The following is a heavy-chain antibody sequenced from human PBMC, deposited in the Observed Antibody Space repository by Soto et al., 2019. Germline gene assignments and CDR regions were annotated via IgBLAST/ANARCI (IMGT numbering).Heavy chain of an antibody. J-gene: IGHJ5*02. Sequence: SETLSLTCTVSGGSISSYYWSWIRQPPGKGLEWIGYIYYSGSTNYNPSLKSRVTISVDTSKNQFSLKLSSVTAADTAVYYCARAYSGYDNWFDPWGQGTLVTVSS. D-gene: IGHD5-12*01. CDR3: ARAYSGYDNWFDP. CDR2: IYYSGST. V-gene: IGHV4-59*08. CDR1: GGSISSYY.